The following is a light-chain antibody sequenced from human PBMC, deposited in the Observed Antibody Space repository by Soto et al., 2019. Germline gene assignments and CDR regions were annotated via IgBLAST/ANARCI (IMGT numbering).Light chain of an antibody. Sequence: EIVMTQSPATLSVSPGERATLSCRASQSVSSNLASYQQKPGQAPRLLIYGASTRATGIPARFSGSGSGTEVNLTISSLQSEDFAVDYCQQYKNWPPLTVGGGTKVEIK. J-gene: IGKJ4*01. CDR2: GAS. V-gene: IGKV3-15*01. CDR3: QQYKNWPPLT. CDR1: QSVSSN.